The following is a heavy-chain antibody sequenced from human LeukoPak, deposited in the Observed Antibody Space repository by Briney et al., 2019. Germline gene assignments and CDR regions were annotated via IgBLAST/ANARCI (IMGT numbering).Heavy chain of an antibody. V-gene: IGHV4-59*12. J-gene: IGHJ4*02. CDR1: GGSISSYY. CDR2: IYYSGST. Sequence: TSETLSLTCTVSGGSISSYYWSWIRQPPGKGLEWIGYIYYSGSTNYNPSLKSRVTISVDTSKNQFSLKLSSVTAADTAVYYCARGRGDSSGYYYFDHWGQGTLVTVSS. D-gene: IGHD3-22*01. CDR3: ARGRGDSSGYYYFDH.